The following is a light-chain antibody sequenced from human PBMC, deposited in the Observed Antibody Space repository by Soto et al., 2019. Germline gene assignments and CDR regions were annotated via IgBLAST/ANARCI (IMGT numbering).Light chain of an antibody. V-gene: IGKV3-20*01. CDR3: QQYCQQYGSSPPSWT. CDR1: QTVSSSY. J-gene: IGKJ1*01. Sequence: ETVLTQSPGTLSLSPGERATLSCRASQTVSSSYLAWYQQKPGQAPRLLIYGASSRATGIPDRFSGSGSGTDFTLTSSRLETEDFAVYYCQQYCQQYGSSPPSWTFGQGTRVEIK. CDR2: GAS.